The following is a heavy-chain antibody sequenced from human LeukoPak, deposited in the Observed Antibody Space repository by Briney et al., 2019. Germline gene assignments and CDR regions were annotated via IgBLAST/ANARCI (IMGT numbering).Heavy chain of an antibody. V-gene: IGHV4-61*01. CDR2: IYYSGST. CDR3: ARYDY. Sequence: SETLSLTCTVSGDSVRTNNYYWSWIRQPPGKGLEWIGYIYYSGSTNYNPSLKSRVTISVDTSKNQFSLKLSSVTAADTAVYYCARYDYWGQGTLVTVSS. CDR1: GDSVRTNNYY. J-gene: IGHJ4*02.